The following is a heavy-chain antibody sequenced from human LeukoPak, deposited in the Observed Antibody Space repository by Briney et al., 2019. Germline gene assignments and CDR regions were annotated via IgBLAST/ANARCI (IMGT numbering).Heavy chain of an antibody. J-gene: IGHJ4*02. CDR2: MNPNSGNT. D-gene: IGHD1-26*01. CDR3: ARDRGSYRTDY. CDR1: GGTFSGYA. V-gene: IGHV1-8*02. Sequence: ASVKVSCKASGGTFSGYAISWMRQATGPGLEWMGWMNPNSGNTGYAQKFQGRVTMTRNTSISTAYMELSSLRSEDTAVYYCARDRGSYRTDYWGQGTLVTVSS.